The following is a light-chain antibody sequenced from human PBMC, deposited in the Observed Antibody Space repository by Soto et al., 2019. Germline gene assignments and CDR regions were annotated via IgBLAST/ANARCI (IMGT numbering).Light chain of an antibody. CDR2: EVS. CDR1: SSDVGGYNY. V-gene: IGLV2-14*01. Sequence: QSALTQPASVSGSPGQSITISCTGTSSDVGGYNYVSWYQQYPGKAPKLMIYEVSNRPSGVSNRFSGSKSGNTASLTISGLQADDEAAYYCSSLTSSNTWVLGGGTKLTVL. J-gene: IGLJ3*02. CDR3: SSLTSSNTWV.